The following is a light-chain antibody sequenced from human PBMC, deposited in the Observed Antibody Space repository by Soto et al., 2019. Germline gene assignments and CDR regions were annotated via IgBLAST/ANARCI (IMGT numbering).Light chain of an antibody. Sequence: SAPTPPPSVNGPAGQSNTISCAGTSSDVESYNLVSWYQQHPGKAPKLMIYEGSKRPSGVSNRLSGSKSGNTASLTISGLLVEDEADYYCCSYAGSSTFYVFATGTKVTVL. CDR1: SSDVESYNL. J-gene: IGLJ1*01. CDR3: CSYAGSSTFYV. CDR2: EGS. V-gene: IGLV2-23*01.